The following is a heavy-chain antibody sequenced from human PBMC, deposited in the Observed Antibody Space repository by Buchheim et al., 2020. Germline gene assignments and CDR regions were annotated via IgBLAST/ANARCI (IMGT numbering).Heavy chain of an antibody. CDR1: GFSFSNSW. Sequence: EVQLEESGGTVVQPGGSLRLSCAASGFSFSNSWMNWVRQAPGMGLVWVASINHDGSETYYVDSVNGRFTVSRDNLKISLYLHMSSLRADDTAVYYCARGISTPGIDYWGQGTL. CDR3: ARGISTPGIDY. J-gene: IGHJ4*02. CDR2: INHDGSET. V-gene: IGHV3-7*01. D-gene: IGHD2-15*01.